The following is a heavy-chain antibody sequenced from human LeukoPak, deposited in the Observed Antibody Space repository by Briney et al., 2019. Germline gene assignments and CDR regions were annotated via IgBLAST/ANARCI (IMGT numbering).Heavy chain of an antibody. CDR1: GGSISSSSYY. V-gene: IGHV4-39*07. CDR3: ARARDGYNFADS. Sequence: SETLSLTCTVSGGSISSSSYYWGWIRQPPGKGLEWIGSMYYSGSTYYNPSLESRVTISIDTSKNQFSLKLSSVTAADTAVHYCARARDGYNFADSWGQGTLVTVSS. CDR2: MYYSGST. J-gene: IGHJ4*02. D-gene: IGHD5-24*01.